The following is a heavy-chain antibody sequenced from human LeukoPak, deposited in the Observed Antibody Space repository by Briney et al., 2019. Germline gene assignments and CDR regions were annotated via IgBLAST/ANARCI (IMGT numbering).Heavy chain of an antibody. J-gene: IGHJ4*02. CDR1: GVSFTGNY. CDR2: INDDGYT. D-gene: IGHD2-2*02. CDR3: ARIRCGHTDDICYNH. Sequence: PSETLSLTCGVYGVSFTGNYWSWIRQPPGKRPEWIGEINDDGYTNYNPPLRSRVTISLDTSENHLSLRLTSVTAADTAVYYCARIRCGHTDDICYNHWGQGTLVTVPS. V-gene: IGHV4-34*01.